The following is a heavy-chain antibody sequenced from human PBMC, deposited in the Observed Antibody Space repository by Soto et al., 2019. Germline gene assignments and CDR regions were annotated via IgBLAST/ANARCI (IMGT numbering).Heavy chain of an antibody. CDR1: GFTFSSYG. CDR3: AKAPIRALAVAGRLGAFDI. Sequence: GGSLRLSCAASGFTFSSYGMHWVRQAPGKGLEWVAVISYDGSNKYYADSVKGRFTISRDNSKNTLYLQMNSLRAEDTAVYYCAKAPIRALAVAGRLGAFDIWGQGTMVTVSS. J-gene: IGHJ3*02. CDR2: ISYDGSNK. D-gene: IGHD6-19*01. V-gene: IGHV3-30*18.